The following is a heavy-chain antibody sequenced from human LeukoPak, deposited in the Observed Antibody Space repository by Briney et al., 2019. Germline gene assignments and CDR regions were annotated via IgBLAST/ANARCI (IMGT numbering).Heavy chain of an antibody. CDR2: ISYDGSNK. CDR1: GFTFSSYV. D-gene: IGHD5-18*01. Sequence: GGSLRLSCAASGFTFSSYVMYWVRQAPGKGLEWVAVISYDGSNKYYADSVKGRFTMSRDNSKNTLYLQMNSLRVEDTAVYYCARDRLRYRYISGDAFDIWGQGTMVTVSS. CDR3: ARDRLRYRYISGDAFDI. V-gene: IGHV3-30*04. J-gene: IGHJ3*02.